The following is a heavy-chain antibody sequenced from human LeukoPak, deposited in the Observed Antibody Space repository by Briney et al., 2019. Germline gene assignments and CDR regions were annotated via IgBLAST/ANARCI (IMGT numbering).Heavy chain of an antibody. V-gene: IGHV4-59*01. CDR2: IYYSGST. J-gene: IGHJ4*02. CDR3: ARDLDMGY. Sequence: SETLSLTCTVSGGSISSYYRSWIRQPPGKGLEWIGYIYYSGSTNYNPSLKSRVTISVDTSKNQFSLKLSSVTAADTAVYYCARDLDMGYWGQGTLVTVSS. CDR1: GGSISSYY.